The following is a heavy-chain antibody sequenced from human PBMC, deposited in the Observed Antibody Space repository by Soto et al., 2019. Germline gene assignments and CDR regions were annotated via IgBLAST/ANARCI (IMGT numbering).Heavy chain of an antibody. V-gene: IGHV3-23*01. Sequence: LRLFCAASGFAFRTYAMAWARQAPGKGLEWVSGIWGSGDRTFYADSVKGRFTISRDNSRNTLYLQMYSLTAEDTALYYCAKTGPYCGGDCSRYFYGMDVWGQGTTVTVSS. J-gene: IGHJ6*02. CDR1: GFAFRTYA. D-gene: IGHD2-21*02. CDR2: IWGSGDRT. CDR3: AKTGPYCGGDCSRYFYGMDV.